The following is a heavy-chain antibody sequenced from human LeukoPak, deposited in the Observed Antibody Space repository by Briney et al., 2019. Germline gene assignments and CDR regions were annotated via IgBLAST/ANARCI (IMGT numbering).Heavy chain of an antibody. CDR3: ARGRLRSRFDY. D-gene: IGHD6-13*01. V-gene: IGHV4-61*01. J-gene: IGHJ4*02. CDR2: IYYSGST. CDR1: GGSIAIRNYY. Sequence: SGTLSLTCAVSGGSIAIRNYYWAWIRQPPGKGLEWIGYIYYSGSTNYNPSLKSRVTISVDTSKNQFSLKLSSVTAADTAVYYCARGRLRSRFDYWGQGTLVTVSS.